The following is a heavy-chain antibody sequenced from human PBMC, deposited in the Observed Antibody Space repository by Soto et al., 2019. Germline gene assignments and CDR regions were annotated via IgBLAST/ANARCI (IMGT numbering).Heavy chain of an antibody. V-gene: IGHV1-3*01. CDR1: GYTFTSYA. Sequence: ASVKVSCKASGYTFTSYAMHWVRQAPGQRLEWMGWINAGNGNTKYSQKFQGRVTITRDTSASTAYMELSSLRSEDTAVYYCARSIVVATALDYWGQGTLVSVSS. CDR2: INAGNGNT. CDR3: ARSIVVATALDY. D-gene: IGHD2-21*02. J-gene: IGHJ4*02.